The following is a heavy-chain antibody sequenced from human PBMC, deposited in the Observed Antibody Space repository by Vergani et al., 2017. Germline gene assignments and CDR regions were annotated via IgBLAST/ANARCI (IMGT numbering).Heavy chain of an antibody. J-gene: IGHJ4*02. CDR2: IIPILGTA. Sequence: QVQLVQSGAEVKKPGSSVKVSCKASGGTFSSYAISWVRQAPGQGLEWMGRIIPILGTANYAQKFQGRVTITADESTSTAYMELSSLRSEETAVYYCATETYYYDSSGYDPDYWGQGTLVTVSS. D-gene: IGHD3-22*01. CDR3: ATETYYYDSSGYDPDY. V-gene: IGHV1-69*11. CDR1: GGTFSSYA.